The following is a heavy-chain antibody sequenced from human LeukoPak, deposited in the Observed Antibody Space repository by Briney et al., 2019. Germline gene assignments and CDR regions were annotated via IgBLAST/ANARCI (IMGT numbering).Heavy chain of an antibody. CDR3: ARQFPPYHSGSHYFDN. J-gene: IGHJ4*02. Sequence: PSETLSLTCNVSGGAITGHYWSWLRQSPEKGLEWIGFIYFNGMTKYSPSLESRVTISVDTSKNQFSLRLTSVTAADTAVYFCARQFPPYHSGSHYFDNWGQGMQVTASS. CDR1: GGAITGHY. D-gene: IGHD3-10*01. CDR2: IYFNGMT. V-gene: IGHV4-59*08.